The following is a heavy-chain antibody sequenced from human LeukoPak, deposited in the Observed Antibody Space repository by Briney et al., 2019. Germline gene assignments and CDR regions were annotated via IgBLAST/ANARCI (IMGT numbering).Heavy chain of an antibody. J-gene: IGHJ4*02. CDR3: ARGRGSGYDPLGYFDY. D-gene: IGHD5-12*01. CDR1: GGSFSGYY. Sequence: SETLSLTCAVYGGSFSGYYWSWIRQPPGKGLEWIGEINHSGSTNYNPSLKSQVTISVDTSKNQFSLKLSSVTAADTAVYYCARGRGSGYDPLGYFDYWGQGTLVTVSS. V-gene: IGHV4-34*01. CDR2: INHSGST.